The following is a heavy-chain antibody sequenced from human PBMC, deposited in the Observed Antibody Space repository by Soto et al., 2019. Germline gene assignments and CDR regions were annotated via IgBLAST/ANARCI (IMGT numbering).Heavy chain of an antibody. V-gene: IGHV4-30-2*01. CDR3: ARGAAMVDY. J-gene: IGHJ4*02. CDR2: ISHSGST. D-gene: IGHD5-18*01. Sequence: QLQLQESGSGLVKPSQTLSLTCAVSGGSISSGGYSWSWIRQPPGKGLECIGYISHSGSTYYNPSLKSRVTISLDRSKNQCSLKLSSVTAADTAVYYWARGAAMVDYWGQGTLVTVSS. CDR1: GGSISSGGYS.